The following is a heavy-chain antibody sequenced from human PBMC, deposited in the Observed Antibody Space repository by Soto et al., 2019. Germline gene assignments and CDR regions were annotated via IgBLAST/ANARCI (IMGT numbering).Heavy chain of an antibody. V-gene: IGHV3-74*01. CDR1: GFTFSSYW. D-gene: IGHD2-21*02. CDR2: INSDGSST. CDR3: ARVGVPGCGGDCFTYNLFAH. J-gene: IGHJ5*02. Sequence: PGGSLRLSCAASGFTFSSYWMHWVRQAPGKGLVWVSRINSDGSSTSYADSVKGRFTISRDNAKNTLYLQMNSLRAEDTAVYYCARVGVPGCGGDCFTYNLFAHWGQGTLVTVSS.